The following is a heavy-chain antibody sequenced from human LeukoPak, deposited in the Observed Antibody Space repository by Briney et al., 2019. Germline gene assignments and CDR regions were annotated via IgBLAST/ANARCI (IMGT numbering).Heavy chain of an antibody. CDR2: IIPMFGTA. CDR3: ARGSRFLEWSSTPLDY. J-gene: IGHJ4*02. Sequence: SVKVSCKASGGTFSSYAISWVRQAPGQGLEWMGGIIPMFGTANYAQKFQGRVTITADESTSTAYMELSSLRSEDTAVYYCARGSRFLEWSSTPLDYWGQGTLVTVSS. CDR1: GGTFSSYA. D-gene: IGHD3-3*01. V-gene: IGHV1-69*13.